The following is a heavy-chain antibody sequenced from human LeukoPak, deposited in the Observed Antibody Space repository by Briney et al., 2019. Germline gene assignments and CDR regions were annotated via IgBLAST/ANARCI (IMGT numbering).Heavy chain of an antibody. D-gene: IGHD2-2*01. CDR3: AKDRVSGVVPAAM. CDR1: GFTFSSYA. V-gene: IGHV3-23*01. Sequence: GGSLRLSCAASGFTFSSYAMSWVRQAPGKGLERVSAISGSGGSTYYADSVKGRFTISRDNSKNTLYLQMNSLRAEDTAVYYCAKDRVSGVVPAAMWGQGTLVTVSS. J-gene: IGHJ4*02. CDR2: ISGSGGST.